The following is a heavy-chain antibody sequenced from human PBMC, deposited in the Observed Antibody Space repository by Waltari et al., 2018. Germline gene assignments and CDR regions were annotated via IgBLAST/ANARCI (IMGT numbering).Heavy chain of an antibody. V-gene: IGHV1-69*08. CDR2: IIPIRGIA. D-gene: IGHD4-17*01. CDR3: AREFSTVTTRRGYFDY. CDR1: GGTFSSYT. J-gene: IGHJ4*02. Sequence: QVQLVQSGAEVKKPGSSVKVSCKASGGTFSSYTISWVRQAPGQGLEWMGRIIPIRGIANYAQKFQGRVTITADKSTSTAYMELSSLRSEDTAVYYCAREFSTVTTRRGYFDYWGQGTLVTVSS.